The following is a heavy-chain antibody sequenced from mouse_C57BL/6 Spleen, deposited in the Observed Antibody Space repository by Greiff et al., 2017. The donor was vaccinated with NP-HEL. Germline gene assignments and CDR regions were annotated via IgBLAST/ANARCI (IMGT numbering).Heavy chain of an antibody. CDR2: INPSSGYT. V-gene: IGHV1-4*01. J-gene: IGHJ3*01. CDR1: GYTFTSYT. Sequence: QVQLQQSGAELARPGASVKMSCKASGYTFTSYTMHWVKQRPGQGLEWIGYINPSSGYTKYNQKFKDKATLTADKSSSTAYMQLSSLTSEDSAVYYCAREGYYDYTWFAYWGQGTLVTVSA. CDR3: AREGYYDYTWFAY. D-gene: IGHD2-4*01.